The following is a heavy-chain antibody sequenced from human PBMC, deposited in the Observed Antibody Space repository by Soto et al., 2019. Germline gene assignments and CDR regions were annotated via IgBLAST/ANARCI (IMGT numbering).Heavy chain of an antibody. J-gene: IGHJ4*02. CDR2: ISYDGSHK. Sequence: QVHLVESGGGVVQPGTSLRLSCAASGFSFSSYGMHWVRQAPGKGLEWVAVISYDGSHKFYADAVKGRFSISRDNFKNTLYLQMSSLRDDDTALYYCAKDPRTVIQMVRGVSEFWGQGTLVTVSS. CDR3: AKDPRTVIQMVRGVSEF. V-gene: IGHV3-30*18. CDR1: GFSFSSYG. D-gene: IGHD3-10*01.